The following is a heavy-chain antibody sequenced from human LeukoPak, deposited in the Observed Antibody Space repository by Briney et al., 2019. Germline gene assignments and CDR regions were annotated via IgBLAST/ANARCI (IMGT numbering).Heavy chain of an antibody. J-gene: IGHJ4*02. Sequence: KASETLSLTCTVSGYSISSGYYWGWIRQPPGKGLEWIGSIYHSGSTNYNPSLKSRVTISVDMSKNQVSLTLTSVTAADTAVYYCARSNFDWLPGPYVFDYWGQGTLVTVSS. CDR2: IYHSGST. CDR3: ARSNFDWLPGPYVFDY. V-gene: IGHV4-38-2*02. D-gene: IGHD3-9*01. CDR1: GYSISSGYY.